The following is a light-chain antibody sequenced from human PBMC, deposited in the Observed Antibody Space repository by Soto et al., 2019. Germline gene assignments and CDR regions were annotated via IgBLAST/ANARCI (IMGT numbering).Light chain of an antibody. V-gene: IGKV3-20*01. Sequence: EIVLTQSPGTLSLSPGERATLSCRASQSVSSSYLAWYQQKPGQAPRLLIYGASSRDTGIPDRFSGSGSGTDFTITISRLEHEDFAVYYCQQYGSSPAWTFGQGTKVEIK. CDR3: QQYGSSPAWT. J-gene: IGKJ1*01. CDR1: QSVSSSY. CDR2: GAS.